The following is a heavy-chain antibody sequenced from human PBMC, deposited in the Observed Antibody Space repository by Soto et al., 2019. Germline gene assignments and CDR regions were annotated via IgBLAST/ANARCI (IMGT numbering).Heavy chain of an antibody. J-gene: IGHJ4*02. CDR3: AKDLYSVLAGEGDY. CDR2: ISYDGSNK. D-gene: IGHD6-19*01. V-gene: IGHV3-30*18. CDR1: GFTFSSYG. Sequence: GGSLRLSCAASGFTFSSYGMHWVRQAPGKGLEWVAVISYDGSNKYYADSVKGRFTISRDNSKNTLYLQMNSLRAEDTAVYYCAKDLYSVLAGEGDYWGQGTLVTVSS.